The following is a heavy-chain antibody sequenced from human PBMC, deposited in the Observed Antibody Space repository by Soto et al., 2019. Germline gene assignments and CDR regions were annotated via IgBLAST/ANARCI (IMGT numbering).Heavy chain of an antibody. CDR1: GFTFSSYS. V-gene: IGHV3-48*01. CDR2: ISSSSSTI. D-gene: IGHD2-2*01. J-gene: IGHJ4*02. CDR3: ARVPRESVVDYYFDY. Sequence: HPGRSLRLSCAASGFTFSSYSMNWVRQAPGKGLEWVSYISSSSSTIYYADSVKGRFTISRDNAKNSRYLQMNRLRAEDTAVYYCARVPRESVVDYYFDYWGQGTLVTVS.